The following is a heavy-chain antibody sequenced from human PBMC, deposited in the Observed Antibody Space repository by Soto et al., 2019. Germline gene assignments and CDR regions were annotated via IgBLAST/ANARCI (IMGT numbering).Heavy chain of an antibody. CDR1: GFTFINYA. CDR2: ISGSGAT. V-gene: IGHV3-23*01. Sequence: EVQLLESGGGLVQPGGSLRLSCATSGFTFINYAFTWVRQAPGRGLEWVSAISGSGATSYADSVKGRFTISRDNPENTLYLEMDSLSAEDTAIYYCLRALDFWRGAITSARFDPWGQGTLVAVSS. CDR3: LRALDFWRGAITSARFDP. D-gene: IGHD3-3*01. J-gene: IGHJ5*02.